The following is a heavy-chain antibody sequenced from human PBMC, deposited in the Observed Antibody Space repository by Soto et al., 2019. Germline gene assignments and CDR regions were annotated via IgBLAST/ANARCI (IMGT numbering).Heavy chain of an antibody. Sequence: GGSLRLSCAASGFTFSSYSMNWVRQAPGKGLEWVSSISSSSSYIYYADSVKGRFTISRDNAKNSLYLQMNSLRAEDTAVYYCARDRVTIFGVVITDYYYYGMDVWGQGTTVTVSS. CDR1: GFTFSSYS. CDR2: ISSSSSYI. J-gene: IGHJ6*02. CDR3: ARDRVTIFGVVITDYYYYGMDV. V-gene: IGHV3-21*01. D-gene: IGHD3-3*01.